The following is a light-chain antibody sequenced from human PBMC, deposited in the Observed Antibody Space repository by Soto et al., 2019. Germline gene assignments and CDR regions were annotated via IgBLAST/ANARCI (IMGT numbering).Light chain of an antibody. CDR1: QSINNRY. V-gene: IGKV3-20*01. CDR3: QQFGSSPGFS. Sequence: EIVLTQSPCTLSLSPGERATLSCRASQSINNRYLAWYQQKPGQAPRLLIYAASSRSTGIPDRFSGSGSGTAITLTISRLEPEDFAVYYCQQFGSSPGFSFGPGTKVDIK. J-gene: IGKJ3*01. CDR2: AAS.